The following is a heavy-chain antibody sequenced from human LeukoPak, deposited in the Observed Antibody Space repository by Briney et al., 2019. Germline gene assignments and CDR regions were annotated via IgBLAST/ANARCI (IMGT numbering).Heavy chain of an antibody. CDR2: IYYSGST. CDR3: ARAEGSRASFDY. CDR1: GGSISSYY. D-gene: IGHD6-13*01. J-gene: IGHJ4*02. Sequence: SETLSLTCTVSGGSISSYYWSWIRQPPGKGLEWIGYIYYSGSTNYNPSLKSRVTISVDTSKNQFSLKLSSVTAADTAVYYCARAEGSRASFDYWGQGTLVTVSS. V-gene: IGHV4-59*01.